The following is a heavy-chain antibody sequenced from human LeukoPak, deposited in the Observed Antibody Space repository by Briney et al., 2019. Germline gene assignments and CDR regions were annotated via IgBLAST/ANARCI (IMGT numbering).Heavy chain of an antibody. V-gene: IGHV3-23*01. D-gene: IGHD4-17*01. CDR3: AKFPYGDYEVDY. J-gene: IGHJ4*02. CDR2: ISGSGGDT. Sequence: PGGSLRLSCAASGFTFRSYAMSWVRQAPGKGLEWVSVISGSGGDTHYADSVKGRFTISRDNSKNTLYLQMNSLRAEDTAVYYCAKFPYGDYEVDYWGQGTLVTVSS. CDR1: GFTFRSYA.